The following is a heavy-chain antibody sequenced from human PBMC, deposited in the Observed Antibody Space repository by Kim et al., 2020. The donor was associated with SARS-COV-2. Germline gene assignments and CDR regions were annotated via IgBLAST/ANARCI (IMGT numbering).Heavy chain of an antibody. Sequence: GGSLRLSCAASGFTFSSYGLHWVRQAPGKGLEWVAVISYDGSNKYYADSVKGRFTISRDNSKNTLYLQMNSLRAEDTAVYYCAKDYGYSYGFERGYYYYGMGGRGPGTTVTLSS. CDR2: ISYDGSNK. CDR3: AKDYGYSYGFERGYYYYGMGG. CDR1: GFTFSSYG. V-gene: IGHV3-30*18. J-gene: IGHJ6*02. D-gene: IGHD5-18*01.